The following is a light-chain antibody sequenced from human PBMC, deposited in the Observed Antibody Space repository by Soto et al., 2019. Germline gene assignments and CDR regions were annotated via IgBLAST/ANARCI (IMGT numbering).Light chain of an antibody. CDR2: KVS. CDR3: LQRTPSPNT. Sequence: DVVMTQSPLSLPVTLGQPASISCSSSQSLVYSDGTTYLSWFQQRPGQSPRRLTYKVSSRDSGVPDRFSGSGSVTDFTLKISRVEAEDVGVYYCLQRTPSPNTFGQGTKLEIK. V-gene: IGKV2-30*01. J-gene: IGKJ2*01. CDR1: QSLVYSDGTTY.